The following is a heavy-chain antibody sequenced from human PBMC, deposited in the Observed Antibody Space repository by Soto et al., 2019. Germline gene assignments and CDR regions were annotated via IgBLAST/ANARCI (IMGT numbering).Heavy chain of an antibody. Sequence: GASVEVSWKASGGTFGSYARSWVRQAPGQGLEWMGGIIPSFGTANYAQKFQGRVTITRDESTSTAYMELSSLRSEDTAVFYCARTDCSNTTSYNYYSHGLDAWGHGPPVTVS. CDR3: ARTDCSNTTSYNYYSHGLDA. V-gene: IGHV1-69*05. CDR2: IIPSFGTA. J-gene: IGHJ6*02. D-gene: IGHD2-2*01. CDR1: GGTFGSYA.